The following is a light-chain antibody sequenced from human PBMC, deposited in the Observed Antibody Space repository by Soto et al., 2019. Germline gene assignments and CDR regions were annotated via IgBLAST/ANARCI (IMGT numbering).Light chain of an antibody. J-gene: IGKJ1*01. CDR2: GAS. CDR3: QQYDSSPRT. V-gene: IGKV3-20*01. Sequence: EIVLTQSPGTLSLSPGERATLSCRASQSFTSTSLAWYQQKPGQAPRLLISGASRRAAGIPDRFSGSGSGTDFTLTISRPESEDLAVYYCQQYDSSPRTFGQGTRVEIK. CDR1: QSFTSTS.